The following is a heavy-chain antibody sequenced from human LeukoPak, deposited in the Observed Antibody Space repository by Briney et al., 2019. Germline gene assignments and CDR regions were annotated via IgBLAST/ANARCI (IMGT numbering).Heavy chain of an antibody. V-gene: IGHV3-33*01. CDR1: GFTLSNYG. CDR3: ARATGTKRYYFDL. J-gene: IGHJ4*01. Sequence: GMSLRLSCAASGFTLSNYGMHWVRQAPGKALEWVTVIWYDGSNRYFADSVKGRITISRDAAENTVSLQIDSLRVEDTAVYYCARATGTKRYYFDLWGRGIPVVVSS. CDR2: IWYDGSNR.